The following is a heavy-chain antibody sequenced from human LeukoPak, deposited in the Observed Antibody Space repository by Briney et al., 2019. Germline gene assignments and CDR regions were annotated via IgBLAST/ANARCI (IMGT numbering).Heavy chain of an antibody. CDR2: LTTGGGST. D-gene: IGHD1-14*01. V-gene: IGHV3-23*01. Sequence: GGSLRLSCAASGFTLTNYIMSWVRQAPGKGLEGVSSLTTGGGSTYYADSVKGRFSISRDNSKNTLYLQMSSLRAEDTAIYYCAKGGIGTTGLDYWGQGILVTVSS. J-gene: IGHJ4*02. CDR1: GFTLTNYI. CDR3: AKGGIGTTGLDY.